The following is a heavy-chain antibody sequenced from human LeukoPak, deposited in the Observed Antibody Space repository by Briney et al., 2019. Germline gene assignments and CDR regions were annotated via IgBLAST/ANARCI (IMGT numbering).Heavy chain of an antibody. CDR1: GGSFSGYY. CDR2: IYTSGST. CDR3: ARESRYYYYMDV. Sequence: SETLSLTCAVYGGSFSGYYWSWIRQPPGKGLEWIGRIYTSGSTNYNPSLKSRVTMSVDTSKNQFSLKLSSVTAADTAVYYCARESRYYYYMDVWGKGTTVTISS. V-gene: IGHV4-59*10. D-gene: IGHD6-13*01. J-gene: IGHJ6*03.